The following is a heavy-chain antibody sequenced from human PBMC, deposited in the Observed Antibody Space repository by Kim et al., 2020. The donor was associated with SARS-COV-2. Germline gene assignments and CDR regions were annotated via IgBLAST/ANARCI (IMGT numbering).Heavy chain of an antibody. Sequence: SETLSLTCTVSCGSFRDFYWGWIRQTPGEALEWIGHISHSGSTTYNPSLESRVTISLDTSKSQFSLELRSLTAEDTAVYFCARDSSPFRWYLWGQGTLVTVSS. CDR2: ISHSGST. CDR3: ARDSSPFRWYL. J-gene: IGHJ4*02. CDR1: CGSFRDFY. V-gene: IGHV4-59*01. D-gene: IGHD6-13*01.